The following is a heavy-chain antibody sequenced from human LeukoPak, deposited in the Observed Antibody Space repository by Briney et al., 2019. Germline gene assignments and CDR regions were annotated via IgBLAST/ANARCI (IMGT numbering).Heavy chain of an antibody. CDR2: IYYSGST. CDR1: GGSINSYY. CDR3: ARSLYYYGSDSFDI. V-gene: IGHV4-59*01. D-gene: IGHD3-10*01. Sequence: MPSETLSLTCTVSGGSINSYYWSWIRQPPGKGLEWIGYIYYSGSTNYNPSLKSRVTISVDTSKNQFSLKLSSVTAADTAVYYCARSLYYYGSDSFDIWGQGTMVSVSS. J-gene: IGHJ3*02.